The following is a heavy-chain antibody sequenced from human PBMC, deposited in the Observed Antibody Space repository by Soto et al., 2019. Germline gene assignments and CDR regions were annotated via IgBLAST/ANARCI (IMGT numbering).Heavy chain of an antibody. J-gene: IGHJ4*02. D-gene: IGHD6-6*01. CDR2: IRQDGGEK. Sequence: GGSLRLSCRASGYTFSNYYIIWVRQAPGKGLEWVANIRQDGGEKYYVDSVKGRFTISRDNSKNTLYLQMNSLRAEDTAVYYCAKGAIAALDLYDYWGQGTLVTVSS. CDR1: GYTFSNYY. CDR3: AKGAIAALDLYDY. V-gene: IGHV3-7*03.